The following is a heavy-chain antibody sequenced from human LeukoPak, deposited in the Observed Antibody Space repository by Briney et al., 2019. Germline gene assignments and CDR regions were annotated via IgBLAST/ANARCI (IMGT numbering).Heavy chain of an antibody. J-gene: IGHJ4*02. CDR2: ISGSGGST. CDR3: AKLGASMFDY. V-gene: IGHV3-23*01. Sequence: SXVRQAXXXXXEWVSAISGSGGSTYYADSVKGRFTISRDNSKNTLYLQMNSLRAEDTAVYYCAKLGASMFDYWGQGTLVTVSS. D-gene: IGHD1-26*01.